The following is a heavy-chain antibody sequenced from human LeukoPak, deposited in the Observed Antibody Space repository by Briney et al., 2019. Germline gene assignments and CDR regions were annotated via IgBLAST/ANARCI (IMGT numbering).Heavy chain of an antibody. CDR1: GFTLNTYG. Sequence: GGSLRLSCAASGFTLNTYGMSWVRQAPGKGLEWVSSISGNGGSTFYADSVRGRFTISGDNSQNTLYLEMNSLRAEDSAVYYCAKDPHDTSGYYLDYWGQGTRVTVSS. J-gene: IGHJ4*02. CDR2: ISGNGGST. V-gene: IGHV3-23*01. D-gene: IGHD3-22*01. CDR3: AKDPHDTSGYYLDY.